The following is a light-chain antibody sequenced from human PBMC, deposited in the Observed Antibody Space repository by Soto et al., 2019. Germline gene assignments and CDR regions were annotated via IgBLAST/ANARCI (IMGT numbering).Light chain of an antibody. CDR1: SGHSSYI. J-gene: IGLJ3*02. CDR2: LEGSGSY. Sequence: LVLTQSSSASASPGSSVKLTCTLSSGHSSYIIAWHQQQPGKAPRYLMKLEGSGSYNKGSGVPDRFSGSSSGADRYLTISNLQFEDEADYYCETWDTNTWVFGGGTKLTVL. V-gene: IGLV4-60*02. CDR3: ETWDTNTWV.